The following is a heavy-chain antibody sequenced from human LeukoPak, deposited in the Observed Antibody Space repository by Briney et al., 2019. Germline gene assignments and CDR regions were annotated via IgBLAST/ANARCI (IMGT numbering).Heavy chain of an antibody. J-gene: IGHJ4*02. CDR3: ARDTDGNSYGLPDS. Sequence: SETLSLTRTISGGSIFSAAYYCSWLRQLPGKGLEWIGYIYYSGSPYYNPSLKSRITISLDTSKNEFSLRLSSLTAADTAVYYCARDTDGNSYGLPDSWGQGTLVTVSS. CDR2: IYYSGSP. V-gene: IGHV4-31*03. CDR1: GGSIFSAAYY. D-gene: IGHD5-18*01.